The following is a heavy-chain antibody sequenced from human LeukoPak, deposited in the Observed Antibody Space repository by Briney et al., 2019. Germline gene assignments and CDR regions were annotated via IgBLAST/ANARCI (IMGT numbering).Heavy chain of an antibody. Sequence: ASVKVSCKASGYNFNNYGITWVRQAPGQGLEWMGWISKHNGNTNYAQKFQDRVTTTIDTSTSTAYMELRSLRSDDTAVYYCARHYLGSGGEDYWGQGTLVTVSS. CDR1: GYNFNNYG. CDR3: ARHYLGSGGEDY. CDR2: ISKHNGNT. V-gene: IGHV1-18*01. J-gene: IGHJ4*02. D-gene: IGHD3-10*01.